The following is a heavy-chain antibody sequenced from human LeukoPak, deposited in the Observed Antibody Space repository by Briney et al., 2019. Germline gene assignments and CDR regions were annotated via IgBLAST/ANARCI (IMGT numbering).Heavy chain of an antibody. V-gene: IGHV3-30-3*01. CDR2: ISYDGSKK. D-gene: IGHD3-10*01. Sequence: GGSLRLSCAASGFTFSSYPLHWVRQVPGKGLEWVAVISYDGSKKYYAVSVKGRFTISRDNSKNTLYLQMNSLKPEDTAVYYCARDFGAGWEELKYSFDYWGQGSLVTVSS. CDR3: ARDFGAGWEELKYSFDY. J-gene: IGHJ4*02. CDR1: GFTFSSYP.